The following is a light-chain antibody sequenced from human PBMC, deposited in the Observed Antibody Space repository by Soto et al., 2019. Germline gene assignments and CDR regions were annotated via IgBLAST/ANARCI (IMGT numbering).Light chain of an antibody. CDR3: QRYNSYPIT. CDR1: QSISSW. V-gene: IGKV1-5*01. CDR2: DAS. J-gene: IGKJ5*01. Sequence: DIQITQSPSTLSASVGDRVTITCRASQSISSWLAWYQQRPGQAPKLLIYDASRLESGVPSRFSGTGSGTEFTLTISSLQPDDFATYYCQRYNSYPITFGQGTRLEIK.